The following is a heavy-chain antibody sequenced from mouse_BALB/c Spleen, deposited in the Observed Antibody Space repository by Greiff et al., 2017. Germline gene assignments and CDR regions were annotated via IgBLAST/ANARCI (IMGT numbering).Heavy chain of an antibody. D-gene: IGHD2-1*01. Sequence: QVQLKESGPGLVAPSQSLSITCTVSGFSLTSYGVHWVRQPPGKGLEWLGVIWAGGSTNYNSALMSRLSISKDNSKSQVFLNMNSLQTDDTAMYYCARDDGNYHYAMDYWGQGTSVTVSS. CDR1: GFSLTSYG. CDR2: IWAGGST. J-gene: IGHJ4*01. CDR3: ARDDGNYHYAMDY. V-gene: IGHV2-9*02.